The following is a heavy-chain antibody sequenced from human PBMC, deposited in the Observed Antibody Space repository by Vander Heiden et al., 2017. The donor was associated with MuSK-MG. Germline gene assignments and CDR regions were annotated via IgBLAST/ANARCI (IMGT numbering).Heavy chain of an antibody. V-gene: IGHV4-39*07. CDR3: ANGDGYGFDY. D-gene: IGHD2-15*01. J-gene: IGHJ4*02. CDR2: IYYSGST. Sequence: QLQLQEWGPGLVQPSETLSLTCTVSGGSISSSSYYWGWIRQPPGKGLEWIGSIYYSGSTYYNPSLKSRVTISVDTSKNQFSLKLSSVTAADTAVYYCANGDGYGFDYWGQGTLVTVSS. CDR1: GGSISSSSYY.